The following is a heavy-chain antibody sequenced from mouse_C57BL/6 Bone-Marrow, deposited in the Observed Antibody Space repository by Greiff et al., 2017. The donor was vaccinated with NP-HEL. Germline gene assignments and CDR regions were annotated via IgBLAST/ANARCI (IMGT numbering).Heavy chain of an antibody. CDR2: ISSGGSYT. D-gene: IGHD1-1*01. V-gene: IGHV5-6*01. J-gene: IGHJ2*01. CDR3: ASQALYYYGSSGFFFDY. CDR1: GFSFSSYG. Sequence: EVKLMESGGDLVKPGGSLKLSCAASGFSFSSYGMSWVRQTPDKRLEWVATISSGGSYTYYPDSVKGRFTISRDTAKNTLYLQMSSLKSEDTAMYYCASQALYYYGSSGFFFDYWGKGTTLTVSS.